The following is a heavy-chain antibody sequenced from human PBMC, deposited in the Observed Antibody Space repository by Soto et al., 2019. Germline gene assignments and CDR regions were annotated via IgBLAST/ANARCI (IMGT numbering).Heavy chain of an antibody. Sequence: SVKVSCKASGGTFSSYAISWVRQAPGQGLEWMGGIIPILGTANYAQKFQGRVTITADKSTSTAYMELSSLRSEDTAVYYCAREEYSSGWYYFDYWGQGTLVTVSS. CDR2: IIPILGTA. CDR3: AREEYSSGWYYFDY. D-gene: IGHD6-19*01. J-gene: IGHJ4*02. V-gene: IGHV1-69*10. CDR1: GGTFSSYA.